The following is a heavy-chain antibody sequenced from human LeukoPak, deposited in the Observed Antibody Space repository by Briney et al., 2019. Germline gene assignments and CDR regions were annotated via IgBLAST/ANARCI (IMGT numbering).Heavy chain of an antibody. V-gene: IGHV4-61*01. CDR2: IYYSGST. CDR1: GGSVSSGSYY. D-gene: IGHD3-22*01. CDR3: ARGPYYYYDSSGYYSDY. Sequence: SETLSLTCTVSGGSVSSGSYYWSWIRQPPGKGLEWIGYIYYSGSTNYNPSLKSRVTTSVDTSKNQFSLKLSSVTAADTAVYYCARGPYYYYDSSGYYSDYWGQGTLVTVSS. J-gene: IGHJ4*02.